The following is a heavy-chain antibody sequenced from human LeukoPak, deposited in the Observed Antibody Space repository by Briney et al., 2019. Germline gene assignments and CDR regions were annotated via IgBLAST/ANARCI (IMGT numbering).Heavy chain of an antibody. J-gene: IGHJ5*02. Sequence: SETLSLTCTVSGGSINSSSYYWSWIRQPAGKGLERIGRIYTSGSTNYNPSLKSRVTMSVDTSKNQFSLKLSSVTAADTAVYYCARDRYGYSSSLGWFDPWGQGTLVTVSS. CDR2: IYTSGST. CDR1: GGSINSSSYY. V-gene: IGHV4-61*02. CDR3: ARDRYGYSSSLGWFDP. D-gene: IGHD6-6*01.